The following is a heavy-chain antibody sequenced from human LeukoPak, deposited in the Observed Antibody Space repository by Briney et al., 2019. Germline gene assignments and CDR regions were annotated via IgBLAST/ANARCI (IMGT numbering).Heavy chain of an antibody. Sequence: GEPLKISCKASGYTFTGYWIGWVRQMPGKGLEWMGIIYPGDSDTRYSPSFQGQVTISADKSISTAYLQWSSLKASDTAMYYCARQQDQFDYWGQGTLVTVSS. CDR3: ARQQDQFDY. CDR1: GYTFTGYW. CDR2: IYPGDSDT. V-gene: IGHV5-51*01. J-gene: IGHJ4*02.